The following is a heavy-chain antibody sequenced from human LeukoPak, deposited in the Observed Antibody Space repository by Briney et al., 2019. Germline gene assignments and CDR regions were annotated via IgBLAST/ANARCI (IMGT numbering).Heavy chain of an antibody. CDR3: ATRLGNYPFDY. CDR1: GFTFSNAW. D-gene: IGHD5-24*01. V-gene: IGHV3-15*07. CDR2: IKSKTDGGTT. J-gene: IGHJ4*02. Sequence: GGSLRLSCAASGFTFSNAWMNWVRQAPGKGLEWVGRIKSKTDGGTTDYAAPVKGRFTISRDDSKNTLYLQMNSLKTEGTAVYYCATRLGNYPFDYWGQGTLVTVSS.